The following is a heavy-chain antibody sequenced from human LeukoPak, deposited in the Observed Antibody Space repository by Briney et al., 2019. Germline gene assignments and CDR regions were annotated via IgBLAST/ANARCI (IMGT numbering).Heavy chain of an antibody. CDR3: ARVSRSASSIDY. Sequence: PGRSLRLSCAASGFTFSSYWMHWVRQAPGKGLVWVSRINSDGSSTNYADSVKGRFTISRDNAKNTLYLQMNSLRAEDTAVYYCARVSRSASSIDYWGQGTLVTVSS. CDR1: GFTFSSYW. V-gene: IGHV3-74*01. J-gene: IGHJ4*02. D-gene: IGHD5/OR15-5a*01. CDR2: INSDGSST.